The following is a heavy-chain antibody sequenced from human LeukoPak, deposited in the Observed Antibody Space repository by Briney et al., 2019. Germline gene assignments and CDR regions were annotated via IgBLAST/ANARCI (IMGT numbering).Heavy chain of an antibody. CDR3: ARVPYGDFAFDY. CDR2: IKQDGSEK. D-gene: IGHD4-17*01. CDR1: GFTFSSYW. Sequence: PGGSLRLSCAASGFTFSSYWMSWVRQAPGKELEWVANIKQDGSEKCYVDSVKGRFTISRDNAKNSLYLQMNSLRAEDTAVYYCARVPYGDFAFDYWGQGTLVTVSS. J-gene: IGHJ4*02. V-gene: IGHV3-7*01.